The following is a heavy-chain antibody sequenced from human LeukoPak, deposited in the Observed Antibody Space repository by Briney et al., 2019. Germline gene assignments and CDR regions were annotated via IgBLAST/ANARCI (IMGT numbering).Heavy chain of an antibody. CDR3: ARDHRYAFDN. D-gene: IGHD5-12*01. J-gene: IGHJ4*02. CDR1: GFTFSDYS. CDR2: VGISSGNT. V-gene: IGHV3-48*04. Sequence: GGSLRLSCAASGFTFSDYSMNWVRQAPGKGLEWISYVGISSGNTKYADSVKGRFTTSGDSAKNSVFLQMNSLRVEDTAVYYCARDHRYAFDNWGQGTLVTVSS.